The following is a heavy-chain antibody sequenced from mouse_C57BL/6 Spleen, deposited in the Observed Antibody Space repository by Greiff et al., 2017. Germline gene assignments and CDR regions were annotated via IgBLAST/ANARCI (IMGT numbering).Heavy chain of an antibody. J-gene: IGHJ3*01. CDR2: IYPRSGNT. V-gene: IGHV1-81*01. D-gene: IGHD2-2*01. Sequence: VQRVESGAELARPGASVKLSCKASGYTFTSYGISWVKQRTGQGLEWIGEIYPRSGNTYYNEKFKGKATLTADKSSSTAYMELRSLTSEDSAVYFCARLGVTTTGTWFAYWGQGTLVTVSA. CDR3: ARLGVTTTGTWFAY. CDR1: GYTFTSYG.